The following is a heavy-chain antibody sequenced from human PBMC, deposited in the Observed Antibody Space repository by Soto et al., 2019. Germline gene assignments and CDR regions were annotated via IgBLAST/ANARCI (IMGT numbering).Heavy chain of an antibody. CDR2: ISYDGSNK. J-gene: IGHJ4*02. Sequence: QVQLVESGGGVVQPGRSLRLSCAASGFTFSSYGMHWVRQAPGKGLEWVAVISYDGSNKYYADSVKGRFTISRDNSKNTLYLQMNSLRAEDTAVYCCAKDPDTADGPVWGQGTLVTVSS. CDR3: AKDPDTADGPV. V-gene: IGHV3-30*18. CDR1: GFTFSSYG. D-gene: IGHD5-18*01.